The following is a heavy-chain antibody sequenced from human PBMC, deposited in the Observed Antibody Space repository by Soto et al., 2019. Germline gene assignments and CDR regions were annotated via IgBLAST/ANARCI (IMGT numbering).Heavy chain of an antibody. CDR2: INPNSGGT. J-gene: IGHJ6*03. V-gene: IGHV1-2*04. CDR1: GYTFTGYY. Sequence: GASVKVSCKASGYTFTGYYMHWVRQAPGQGLEWMGWINPNSGGTNYAQKFQGWVTMTRDTSISTAYMELSRLRSDDTAVYYCARVGGYSYGDYYYMDVWGKGTTVTVSS. D-gene: IGHD5-18*01. CDR3: ARVGGYSYGDYYYMDV.